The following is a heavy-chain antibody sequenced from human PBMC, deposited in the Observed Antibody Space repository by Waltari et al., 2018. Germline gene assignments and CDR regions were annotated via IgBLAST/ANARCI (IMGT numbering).Heavy chain of an antibody. J-gene: IGHJ4*02. CDR2: IYYTGTT. CDR3: ARARRYNWNFGFYFDS. CDR1: GGSINSGDFY. V-gene: IGHV4-30-4*08. Sequence: QVQLQESGPGLVKPSQTLSLTCTVSGGSINSGDFYWIWIRQPPGQGLEWIGYIYYTGTTDYNPSLKSRGTISVDMSKKQFSLKLTSVTAADTAVYYCARARRYNWNFGFYFDSWGQGTLVAVSS. D-gene: IGHD1-7*01.